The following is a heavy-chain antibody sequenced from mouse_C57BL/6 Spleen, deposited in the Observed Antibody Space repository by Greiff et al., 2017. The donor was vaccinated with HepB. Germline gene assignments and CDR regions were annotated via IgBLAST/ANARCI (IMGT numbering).Heavy chain of an antibody. CDR2: INPNNGGT. CDR1: GYTFTDYY. D-gene: IGHD1-1*01. V-gene: IGHV1-26*01. J-gene: IGHJ4*01. CDR3: ARGVTTRYAMDY. Sequence: VQLKQSGPELVKPGASVKISCKASGYTFTDYYMNWVKQSHGKSLEWIGDINPNNGGTSYNQTFKGKATLTVDKSSSTAYMELRSLTSEDSAVYYCARGVTTRYAMDYWGQGTSVTVSS.